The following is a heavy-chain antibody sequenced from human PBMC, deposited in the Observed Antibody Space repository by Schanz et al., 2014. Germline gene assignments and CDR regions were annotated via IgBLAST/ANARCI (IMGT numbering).Heavy chain of an antibody. V-gene: IGHV3-11*05. CDR2: VSRSTPDI. D-gene: IGHD2-15*01. CDR1: GFPFSDYF. J-gene: IGHJ5*02. CDR3: AKTPREYCNYDNCPNWFDA. Sequence: VQLVESGGGLVQPGGSLRLSCTASGFPFSDYFMAWIRQPPGRGLEWVSYVSRSTPDIYYADSVKGRFTMSRDNAKNSVCLQMNSLRAEDTAVYYCAKTPREYCNYDNCPNWFDAWGQGTLVTASS.